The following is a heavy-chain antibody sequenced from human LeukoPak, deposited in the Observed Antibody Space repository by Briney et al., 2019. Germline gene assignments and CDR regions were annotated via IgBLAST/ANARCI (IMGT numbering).Heavy chain of an antibody. CDR3: ARERGDYAHDYYYYYYMDV. D-gene: IGHD4-17*01. CDR2: ISSSSSYI. Sequence: PGGSLRLSCAASGFTFSSYWMSWVRQAPGKGLEWVSSISSSSSYIYYADSVKGRFTISRDNAKNSLYLQMNSLRAEDTAVYYCARERGDYAHDYYYYYYMDVWGKGTTVTVSS. J-gene: IGHJ6*03. CDR1: GFTFSSYW. V-gene: IGHV3-21*01.